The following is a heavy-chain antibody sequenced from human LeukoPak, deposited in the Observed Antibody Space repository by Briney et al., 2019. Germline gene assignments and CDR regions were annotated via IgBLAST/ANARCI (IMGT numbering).Heavy chain of an antibody. CDR2: IYYSGST. J-gene: IGHJ5*02. D-gene: IGHD3-22*01. Sequence: PSETLSLTCTVSGGSISSYYWSWIRQPPGKGLEWIGYIYYSGSTNYNPSLKSRVTISVDTSKNQFSLKLSSVTAADTAVYYCARDYYDSSGHWFDPWGQGTLVTVSS. CDR3: ARDYYDSSGHWFDP. V-gene: IGHV4-59*01. CDR1: GGSISSYY.